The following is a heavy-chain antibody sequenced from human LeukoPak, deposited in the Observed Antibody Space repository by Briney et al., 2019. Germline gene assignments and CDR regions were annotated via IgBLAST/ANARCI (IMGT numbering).Heavy chain of an antibody. CDR3: ARGVSQVRGMWFDP. V-gene: IGHV4-61*02. CDR2: IHTSGST. D-gene: IGHD3-10*01. J-gene: IGHJ5*02. Sequence: PSETLSLTCIVSSDSISSGSYYWSWIRQPAGKYLEWIGRIHTSGSTDYNPSLRSRVTISLDTSKNHFSLQLTSVTAADTAVYYCARGVSQVRGMWFDPWGQGTLVTVSS. CDR1: SDSISSGSYY.